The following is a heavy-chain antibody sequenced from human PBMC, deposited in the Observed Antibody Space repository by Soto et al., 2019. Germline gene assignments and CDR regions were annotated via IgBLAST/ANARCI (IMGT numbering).Heavy chain of an antibody. CDR3: ARREYSGYGFLGAFDI. V-gene: IGHV5-51*03. Sequence: EVQLVQSGAEVKKPGESLKISCKGSGYSFTGYWIGWVRQMPGKGLEWMGIIYPGDSETRYSPSSQGQVTISADKSVSSAYLQWSSLKASDTAMYYCARREYSGYGFLGAFDIWGQGTMVTVSS. D-gene: IGHD5-12*01. CDR2: IYPGDSET. CDR1: GYSFTGYW. J-gene: IGHJ3*02.